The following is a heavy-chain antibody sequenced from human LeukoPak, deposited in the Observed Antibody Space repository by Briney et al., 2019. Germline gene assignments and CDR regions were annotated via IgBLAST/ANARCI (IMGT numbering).Heavy chain of an antibody. CDR1: GYTFTGYY. Sequence: ALVKVSCKASGYTFTGYYMHWVRQAPGQGLEWMGRINPNSGGTNYAQKFQGRVTMTRDTSISTAYMELSRLRSDDTAVYYCARALYYGSGSYAYWGQGTLVTVSS. J-gene: IGHJ4*02. CDR2: INPNSGGT. V-gene: IGHV1-2*06. CDR3: ARALYYGSGSYAY. D-gene: IGHD3-10*01.